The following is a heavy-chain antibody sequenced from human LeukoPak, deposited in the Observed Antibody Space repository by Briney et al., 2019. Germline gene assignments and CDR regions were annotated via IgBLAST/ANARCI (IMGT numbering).Heavy chain of an antibody. J-gene: IGHJ6*03. CDR1: GFTVSSNY. CDR2: IYSGGST. CDR3: ARDRGIYCSSTSCPYYYYYYYMDV. V-gene: IGHV3-53*01. Sequence: GGSLRLSCAASGFTVSSNYMSWVRQAPGKGLEWVSVIYSGGSTYYADSVKGRFTISRDNSKNTLYLQMNSLRAEDTAVYYCARDRGIYCSSTSCPYYYYYYYMDVWGKGTTVTVSS. D-gene: IGHD2-2*01.